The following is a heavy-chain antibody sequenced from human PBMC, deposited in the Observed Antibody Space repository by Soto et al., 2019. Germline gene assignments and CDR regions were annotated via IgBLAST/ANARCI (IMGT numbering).Heavy chain of an antibody. D-gene: IGHD3-16*01. CDR3: ARGRGDYHNWFDP. J-gene: IGHJ5*02. V-gene: IGHV4-61*08. Sequence: SETLSLTCTVSGASVSSGGYHWSWIRQPPGEGLEWIGYIHHSGSTNYNPSLKSRVSISVDTSKNQFSLRLSSMAAADTAVYYCARGRGDYHNWFDPWGQGTLVTVSS. CDR2: IHHSGST. CDR1: GASVSSGGYH.